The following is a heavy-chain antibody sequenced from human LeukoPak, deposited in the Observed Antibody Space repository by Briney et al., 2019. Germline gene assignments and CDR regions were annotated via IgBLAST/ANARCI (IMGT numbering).Heavy chain of an antibody. Sequence: PSETLSLTCAVYGGSFSGYYWSWIRQPPGKGLEWIGEINHSGSTNYNPSLKSRVTISVDTSKNQFSLKLSSVTAADTAVYYCADIVGATDLFDYWGQGTLVTVSS. CDR1: GGSFSGYY. CDR3: ADIVGATDLFDY. V-gene: IGHV4-34*01. D-gene: IGHD1-26*01. J-gene: IGHJ4*02. CDR2: INHSGST.